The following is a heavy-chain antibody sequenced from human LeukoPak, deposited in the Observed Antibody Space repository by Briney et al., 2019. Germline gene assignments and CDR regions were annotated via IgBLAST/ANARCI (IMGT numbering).Heavy chain of an antibody. J-gene: IGHJ4*02. V-gene: IGHV1-2*02. D-gene: IGHD1-1*01. CDR1: GYTFSGYY. Sequence: ASVKVSCKASGYTFSGYYIHWVRQAPGQGLEWMGWINPNSGATNYAQKCQGGGTMTRDTSITTFYLEVSRLRSDDTAVYYCARYNWNDVVSALDYWGQGTLVTVSS. CDR3: ARYNWNDVVSALDY. CDR2: INPNSGAT.